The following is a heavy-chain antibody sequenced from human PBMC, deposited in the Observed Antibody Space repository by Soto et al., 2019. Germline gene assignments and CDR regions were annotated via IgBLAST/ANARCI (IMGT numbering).Heavy chain of an antibody. Sequence: LSLTCTVSGGSISSSSYYWGWIRQPPGKGLEWIGSIYYSGSTYYNPSLKSRVTISVDTSKNQFSLKLSSVTAADTAVYYCATNYAYYYYYGMDVWDQGTTVTVSS. D-gene: IGHD4-4*01. J-gene: IGHJ6*02. CDR1: GGSISSSSYY. CDR3: ATNYAYYYYYGMDV. CDR2: IYYSGST. V-gene: IGHV4-39*01.